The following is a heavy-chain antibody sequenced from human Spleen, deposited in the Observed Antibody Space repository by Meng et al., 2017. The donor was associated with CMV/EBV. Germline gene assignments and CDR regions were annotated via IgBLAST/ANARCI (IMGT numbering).Heavy chain of an antibody. CDR2: TYPTDSTS. CDR3: ARFAAPTFEANWFDP. V-gene: IGHV5-51*01. D-gene: IGHD6-25*01. J-gene: IGHJ5*02. CDR1: GFSFDGYW. Sequence: GGSLRLSCKASGFSFDGYWVVWVRQMPGKGLEWMGITYPTDSTSRYSPSFQGQVIFSVDKSLTTAYLQWTSLQVSDTAMYYCARFAAPTFEANWFDPWGQGTLVTVSS.